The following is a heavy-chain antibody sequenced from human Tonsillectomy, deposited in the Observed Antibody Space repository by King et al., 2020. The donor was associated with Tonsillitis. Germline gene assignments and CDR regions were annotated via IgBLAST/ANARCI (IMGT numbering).Heavy chain of an antibody. CDR2: IKSKTDGGTT. Sequence: VQLVESGGGLVKPGGSLRLSCAASGFTFSNAWMSWVRQAPGKGLEWVGRIKSKTDGGTTDYAAPVKGRFTISRDDSKHTMYLQMNSLKTEDTAVYYCTAAYSSGWYALSLGYWGQGTLVTVSS. J-gene: IGHJ4*02. CDR1: GFTFSNAW. CDR3: TAAYSSGWYALSLGY. V-gene: IGHV3-15*01. D-gene: IGHD6-19*01.